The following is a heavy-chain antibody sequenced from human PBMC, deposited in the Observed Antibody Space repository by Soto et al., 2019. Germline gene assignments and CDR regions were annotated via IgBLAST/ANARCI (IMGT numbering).Heavy chain of an antibody. D-gene: IGHD3-9*01. CDR1: GGSLSSSNW. Sequence: SETLSLTCAVSGGSLSSSNWWSWVRQPPGKGLEWFGEIYHSGSTNYNPSLKSRVTISVDKSKNQFSLKLRSVTAADTAVYFCAQADYGICNYDYVMDVWRQGTTVTVSS. CDR2: IYHSGST. CDR3: AQADYGICNYDYVMDV. J-gene: IGHJ6*02. V-gene: IGHV4-4*02.